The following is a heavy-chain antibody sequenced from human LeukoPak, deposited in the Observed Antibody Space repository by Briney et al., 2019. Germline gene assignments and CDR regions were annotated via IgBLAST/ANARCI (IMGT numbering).Heavy chain of an antibody. CDR1: GYTFTGYY. CDR2: INPGGDNT. J-gene: IGHJ3*02. D-gene: IGHD5-24*01. V-gene: IGHV1-46*01. CDR3: ARIRDGYNDAYDI. Sequence: ASVKVSCKASGYTFTGYYMHWVRQAPGQGLEWMGLINPGGDNTNYAQNFQGRVTMTRDTAASTVYMELSSLRSEDTAIYYCARIRDGYNDAYDIWGQGTVVTVPS.